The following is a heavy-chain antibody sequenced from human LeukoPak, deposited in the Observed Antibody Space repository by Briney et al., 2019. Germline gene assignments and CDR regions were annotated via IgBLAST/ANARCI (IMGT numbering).Heavy chain of an antibody. D-gene: IGHD2-15*01. J-gene: IGHJ4*02. CDR1: GITFSSYA. CDR2: ISGSGGST. CDR3: AKMTVIVGGGSFDY. Sequence: PGGSLRLSCAASGITFSSYAMSWVRQAPGKGLEWVSAISGSGGSTYYADSVKGRFTISRDNSKNTLYLQMNSLRAEDTAVYYCAKMTVIVGGGSFDYWGQGTLVTVSS. V-gene: IGHV3-23*01.